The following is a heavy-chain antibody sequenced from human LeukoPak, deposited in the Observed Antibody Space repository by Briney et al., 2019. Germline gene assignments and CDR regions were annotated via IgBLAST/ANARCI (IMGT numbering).Heavy chain of an antibody. D-gene: IGHD5-12*01. CDR1: GFTFNDYG. V-gene: IGHV3-48*04. CDR3: ARDHRYAFDN. CDR2: VGIDSGNT. J-gene: IGHJ4*02. Sequence: GGSLRLSCAASGFTFNDYGMNWVRQAPGKGLEWISYVGIDSGNTKYADSVKGRFTISGDSAKNSVFLQMNNLRVEDTAVYYCARDHRYAFDNWGQGTLVTVSS.